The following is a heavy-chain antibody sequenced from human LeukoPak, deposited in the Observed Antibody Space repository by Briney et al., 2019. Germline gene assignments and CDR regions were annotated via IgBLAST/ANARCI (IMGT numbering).Heavy chain of an antibody. CDR1: GGTFSSYA. CDR3: ARDTGSERGYSGYGI. Sequence: SVKVSCKASGGTFSSYAISWVRQAPGQGLEWMGGIIPIFGTANYAQKFQGRVTITAGKSTSTAYMELSSLRSEDTAVYYCARDTGSERGYSGYGIWGQGTLVTVSS. J-gene: IGHJ4*02. D-gene: IGHD5-12*01. V-gene: IGHV1-69*06. CDR2: IIPIFGTA.